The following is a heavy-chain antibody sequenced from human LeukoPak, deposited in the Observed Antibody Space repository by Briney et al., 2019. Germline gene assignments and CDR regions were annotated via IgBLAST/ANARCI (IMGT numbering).Heavy chain of an antibody. CDR3: VRPSRDETTRDY. Sequence: GGSLRLSCAASGFPFSTYWMSWVRQAPGKGLEWAANIKPDGSEKFYVDSMKGRFTISRDNAKNSLYLQMNSLRAEDTAVYYCVRPSRDETTRDYWGQGTLVTVSS. CDR2: IKPDGSEK. D-gene: IGHD1-1*01. V-gene: IGHV3-7*01. CDR1: GFPFSTYW. J-gene: IGHJ4*02.